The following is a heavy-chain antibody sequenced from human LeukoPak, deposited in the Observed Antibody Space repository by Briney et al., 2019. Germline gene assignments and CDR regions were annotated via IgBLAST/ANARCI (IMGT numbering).Heavy chain of an antibody. Sequence: SETLSLTCAVYGGSFSGYSWSWIRQPPGKGLEWIGEIHHSGSTNYNPSLKSRVTILVDTSKNQFSLKLSSVTAADTAVYYCARAHITQGVVDGFDIWGQGTMVTVSS. CDR1: GGSFSGYS. CDR2: IHHSGST. J-gene: IGHJ3*02. CDR3: ARAHITQGVVDGFDI. V-gene: IGHV4-34*01. D-gene: IGHD3-10*01.